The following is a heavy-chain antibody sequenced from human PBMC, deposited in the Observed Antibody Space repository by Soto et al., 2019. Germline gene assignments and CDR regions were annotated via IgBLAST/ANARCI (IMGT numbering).Heavy chain of an antibody. D-gene: IGHD3-10*01. Sequence: TSETLSLTCAVSGGSISSGGYSWSWIRQPPGKGLEWIGYIYHSGSTYYNPSLKSRVTISVDRSKNQFSLKLSSVTAADTAVYYCARRSYYYGSGRDNCFDPWGQGALVTVSS. V-gene: IGHV4-30-2*01. CDR3: ARRSYYYGSGRDNCFDP. CDR1: GGSISSGGYS. J-gene: IGHJ5*02. CDR2: IYHSGST.